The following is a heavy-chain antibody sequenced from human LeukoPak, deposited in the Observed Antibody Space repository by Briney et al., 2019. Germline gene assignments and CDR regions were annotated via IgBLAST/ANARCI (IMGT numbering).Heavy chain of an antibody. Sequence: GGSLRLSCAVSGFIFSSYAMHWVRQTPGKGLGYVSAISSNGGSTYYTNSVKGRFTISRDNSRNMLYLQMNSLRAEDTAVYYCARDRGFHWGQGTLVTVSS. V-gene: IGHV3-64*01. CDR3: ARDRGFH. CDR1: GFIFSSYA. CDR2: ISSNGGST. J-gene: IGHJ4*02. D-gene: IGHD3-16*01.